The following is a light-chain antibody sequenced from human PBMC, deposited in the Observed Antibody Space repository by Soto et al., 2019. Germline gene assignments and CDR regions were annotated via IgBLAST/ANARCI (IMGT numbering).Light chain of an antibody. CDR1: SSDVGAYDF. V-gene: IGLV2-14*03. CDR2: EVR. Sequence: QSALTQPASVSGSPGQSITISCTGTSSDVGAYDFVSWYQQHPDKAPKLMIYEVRGRPSGVSNRFSGSKSFNTATLTISGLQAEDEADYYCSSHTTRNTRVFGTGTKVTAL. J-gene: IGLJ1*01. CDR3: SSHTTRNTRV.